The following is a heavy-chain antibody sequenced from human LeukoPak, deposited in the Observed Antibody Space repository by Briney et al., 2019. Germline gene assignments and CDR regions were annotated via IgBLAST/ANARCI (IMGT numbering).Heavy chain of an antibody. CDR1: GFTFSSYG. D-gene: IGHD1-26*01. CDR2: IWYDGSKK. Sequence: PGRSLRLSCAASGFTFSSYGMHWVRQAPGKGLEWVAVIWYDGSKKYYADSVKGRFTISRDNSKNTLYLQMNSLRAEDTAVYYCAKGRVGYYYYMDVWGKGTTVTVSS. V-gene: IGHV3-33*06. CDR3: AKGRVGYYYYMDV. J-gene: IGHJ6*03.